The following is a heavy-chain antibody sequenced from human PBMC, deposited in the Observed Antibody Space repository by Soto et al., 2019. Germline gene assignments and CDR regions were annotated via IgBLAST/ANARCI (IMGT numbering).Heavy chain of an antibody. CDR1: GYSFTTSG. CDR2: ISTYNGNT. V-gene: IGHV1-18*01. CDR3: ARRLYGDYDY. Sequence: ASVKVSCKASGYSFTTSGITWVRQAPGQGLEWMGWISTYNGNTNYAQKLQDRVTLTTDTSTSTAYMELRSLRSDDTAIYYCARRLYGDYDYWGQGTLVTVST. D-gene: IGHD4-17*01. J-gene: IGHJ4*02.